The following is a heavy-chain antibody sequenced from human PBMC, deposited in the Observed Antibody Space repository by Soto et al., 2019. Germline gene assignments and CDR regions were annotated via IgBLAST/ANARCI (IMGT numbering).Heavy chain of an antibody. CDR1: GFTFSSYA. V-gene: IGHV3-23*01. CDR2: ISGSGGST. D-gene: IGHD6-13*01. CDR3: AKAKWQLDYYYYGMDV. Sequence: EVQLLESGGGSVQPGGSLRLSCAASGFTFSSYAMSWVRQAPGKGLEWVSAISGSGGSTYYADSVKGRFTISRDNSKNTLYLQMNSLRAEDTAVYYCAKAKWQLDYYYYGMDVWGQGTTVTVSS. J-gene: IGHJ6*02.